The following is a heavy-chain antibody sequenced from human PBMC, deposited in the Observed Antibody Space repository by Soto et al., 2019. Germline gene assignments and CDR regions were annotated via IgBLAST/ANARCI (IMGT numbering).Heavy chain of an antibody. D-gene: IGHD3-22*01. J-gene: IGHJ4*02. CDR1: GGTFSSYA. Sequence: GASVKVSCKASGGTFSSYAISWVRQAPGQGLEWMGGIIPIFGTANYAQKFQGRVTITADKSTSTAYMELSSLRSEDTAVYYCARDYYYSSGYYYARSFDFWCQGLLVT. CDR3: ARDYYYSSGYYYARSFDF. CDR2: IIPIFGTA. V-gene: IGHV1-69*06.